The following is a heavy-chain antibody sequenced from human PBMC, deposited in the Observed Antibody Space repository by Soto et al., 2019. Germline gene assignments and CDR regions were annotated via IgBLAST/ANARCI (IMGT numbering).Heavy chain of an antibody. Sequence: QVQLVESGGGVVQPGRSLRLSCAASGFTFSSYAMHWVRQAPGKGLEWVAVISYDGSNKYYADSVKGRFTISRDNSKNTLYLQMNSLRAEDTAVYYCARPKSLYYDSSGYYYFDYWGQGTLVTVSS. J-gene: IGHJ4*02. D-gene: IGHD3-22*01. V-gene: IGHV3-30-3*01. CDR1: GFTFSSYA. CDR3: ARPKSLYYDSSGYYYFDY. CDR2: ISYDGSNK.